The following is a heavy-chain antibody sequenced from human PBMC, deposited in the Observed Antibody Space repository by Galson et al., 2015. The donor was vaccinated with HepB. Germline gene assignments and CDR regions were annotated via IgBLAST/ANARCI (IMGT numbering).Heavy chain of an antibody. CDR1: GFTFSSYG. CDR2: ISYDGSNK. Sequence: SLRLSCAASGFTFSSYGMHWVRQAPGKGLEWVAVISYDGSNKYYADSVKGRFTISRDNSKNTLYLQMNSLRAEDTAVYYCATYGSGSYFADYYYYGMDVWGQGTTVTVSS. V-gene: IGHV3-30*03. J-gene: IGHJ6*02. D-gene: IGHD3-10*01. CDR3: ATYGSGSYFADYYYYGMDV.